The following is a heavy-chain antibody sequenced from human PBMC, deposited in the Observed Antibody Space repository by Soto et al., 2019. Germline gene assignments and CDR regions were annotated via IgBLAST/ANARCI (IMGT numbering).Heavy chain of an antibody. CDR1: GGSISSGGYS. Sequence: PSETLSLTCAVSGGSISSGGYSWSWIRQPPGKGLECIGYIYHSGSTYYNPSLKSRVTISVDRSKNQFSLKLNSVTAADTAVYYCARDLWGYCGTDCYPLDVWGQGTTVTVSS. CDR3: ARDLWGYCGTDCYPLDV. V-gene: IGHV4-30-2*01. CDR2: IYHSGST. J-gene: IGHJ6*02. D-gene: IGHD2-21*02.